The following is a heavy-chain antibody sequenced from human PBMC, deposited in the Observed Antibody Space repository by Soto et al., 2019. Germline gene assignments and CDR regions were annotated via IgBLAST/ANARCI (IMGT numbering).Heavy chain of an antibody. Sequence: QVQLQQWGAGLLKPSETLSLTCAVYGESFSGYFWTWIRQPPGKGLEWIGEINHSGSTQYNPSLKSRVTISVDPSKNQFSLNVRSVTAADAAVYYCARRTAETNVDYWGQGNLVTVSS. J-gene: IGHJ4*02. CDR3: ARRTAETNVDY. CDR1: GESFSGYF. CDR2: INHSGST. V-gene: IGHV4-34*01. D-gene: IGHD1-1*01.